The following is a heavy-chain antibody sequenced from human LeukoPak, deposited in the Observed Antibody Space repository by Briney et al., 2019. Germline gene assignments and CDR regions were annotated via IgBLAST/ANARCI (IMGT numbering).Heavy chain of an antibody. J-gene: IGHJ6*03. D-gene: IGHD3-22*01. CDR2: IIPILGIA. Sequence: GASVTVSFTASGGTFSSYAISWVRQAPGQGLEWMGRIIPILGIANYAQKFQGRVTITADKSTSTAYMELSSLRSEDTAVYYCARVPPGGYYYDSSGYKYYYMDVWGKGTTVTVS. V-gene: IGHV1-69*04. CDR1: GGTFSSYA. CDR3: ARVPPGGYYYDSSGYKYYYMDV.